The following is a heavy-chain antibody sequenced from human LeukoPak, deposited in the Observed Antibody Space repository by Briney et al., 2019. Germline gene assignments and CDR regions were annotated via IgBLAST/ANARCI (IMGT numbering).Heavy chain of an antibody. J-gene: IGHJ4*02. V-gene: IGHV3-21*01. CDR1: GFTFSSYS. CDR3: ARDRSRNFDY. Sequence: GGSLRLSCAASGFTFSSYSMNWVRQAPGKGLEWVSSISSSSSYIYYADSVKGRFTISRDNAKNSLYLQMDSLRAEDTAVYYCARDRSRNFDYWGQGTLVTVSS. CDR2: ISSSSSYI.